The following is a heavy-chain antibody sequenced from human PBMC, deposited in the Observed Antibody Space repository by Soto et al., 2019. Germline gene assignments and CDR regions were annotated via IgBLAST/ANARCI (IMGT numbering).Heavy chain of an antibody. J-gene: IGHJ6*02. Sequence: EVQLVESGGGLVNPGWSLRLSCTASGFAFTTYSMNWVRKAPGKGLEWVSSINEESTYIYYSDSLRGRITISRDNAKDLLFLPMNSLRPDDKAVYYCLRDIALYCRSGYMGIWGYGATVTFSS. CDR1: GFAFTTYS. CDR3: LRDIALYCRSGYMGI. D-gene: IGHD2-8*02. V-gene: IGHV3-21*02. CDR2: INEESTYI.